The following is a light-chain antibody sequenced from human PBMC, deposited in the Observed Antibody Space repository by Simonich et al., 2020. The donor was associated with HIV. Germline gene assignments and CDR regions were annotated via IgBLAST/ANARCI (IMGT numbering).Light chain of an antibody. J-gene: IGLJ2*01. CDR1: SSNIGAGYD. CDR2: SNS. CDR3: QSYDSSLSGPVV. Sequence: QSVLTQPPSVSGAPGQRVTISCTGSSSNIGAGYDVHWYQQLPGTAPKFLIDSNSNRPSGVPDRFSGSKSGTSASLAITGLQVEDEADDYCQSYDSSLSGPVVFGGGTKLTVL. V-gene: IGLV1-40*01.